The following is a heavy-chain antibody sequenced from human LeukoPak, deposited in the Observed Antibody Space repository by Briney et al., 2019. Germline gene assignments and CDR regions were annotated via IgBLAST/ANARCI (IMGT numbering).Heavy chain of an antibody. CDR2: IYYSGST. D-gene: IGHD2-15*01. Sequence: SETLSLTCTVSGGSISSSSHYWGWIRQPPGKGLEWIGSIYYSGSTYYNPSLKSRVTISVDTSKNQFSLKLSSVTAADTAVYYCARVSSGGYYYGMDVWGQGTTVTVSS. J-gene: IGHJ6*02. CDR1: GGSISSSSHY. CDR3: ARVSSGGYYYGMDV. V-gene: IGHV4-39*01.